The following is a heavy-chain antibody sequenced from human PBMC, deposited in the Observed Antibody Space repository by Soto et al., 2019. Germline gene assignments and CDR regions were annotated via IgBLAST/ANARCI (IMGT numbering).Heavy chain of an antibody. Sequence: GESLKISCKGSGYSFTIYWIGWVRQRPGKGLEWMGIIYPGDSDTRYSPSFQGQVTISADKSISTAYLQWSSLKASDTAMYYCARGSDFWSGFPDYWGQGTLVTVSS. CDR2: IYPGDSDT. CDR1: GYSFTIYW. J-gene: IGHJ4*02. V-gene: IGHV5-51*01. CDR3: ARGSDFWSGFPDY. D-gene: IGHD3-3*01.